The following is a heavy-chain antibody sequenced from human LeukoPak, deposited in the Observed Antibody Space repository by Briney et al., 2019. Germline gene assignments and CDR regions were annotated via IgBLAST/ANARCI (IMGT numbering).Heavy chain of an antibody. CDR3: ARIGVFSYYYMDV. CDR2: ISAYNGNT. CDR1: GYTFTSYG. D-gene: IGHD3-16*01. J-gene: IGHJ6*03. Sequence: GASVKVSCKASGYTFTSYGISWVRQAPGQGLEWMGWISAYNGNTNYSQKLQGRVTTTTDTSTSTAYIELRSLRSDDTAVYYCARIGVFSYYYMDVWGKGTTVTVSS. V-gene: IGHV1-18*01.